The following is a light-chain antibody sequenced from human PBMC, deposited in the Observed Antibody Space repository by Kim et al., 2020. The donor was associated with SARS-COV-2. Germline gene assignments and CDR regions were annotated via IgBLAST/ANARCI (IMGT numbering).Light chain of an antibody. CDR1: AVEMRD. Sequence: AGQGDTVTCTGDAVEMRDAYGYQQKPGPGPVLVIYDYNDRPPAIPERVPGSSSGTMDTVTISRGEAEAEDDYYCYGQERSSSHGVFGGGTQLTVL. J-gene: IGLJ3*02. CDR3: YGQERSSSHGV. V-gene: IGLV3-10*03. CDR2: DYN.